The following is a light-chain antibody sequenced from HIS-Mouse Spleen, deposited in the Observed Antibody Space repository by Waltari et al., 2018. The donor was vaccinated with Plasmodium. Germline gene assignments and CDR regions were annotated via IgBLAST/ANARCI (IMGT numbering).Light chain of an antibody. J-gene: IGLJ2*01. Sequence: QSALTQPPSASGSPGQSVTISCPGTSSDVGCYNYVSWYQQHPGKAPKLMLYEVSQRPSGVPDRFSGSKSGNTASLTVSGLQAEDEADYYCSSYAGSNNLVFGGGTKLTVL. CDR2: EVS. V-gene: IGLV2-8*01. CDR3: SSYAGSNNLV. CDR1: SSDVGCYNY.